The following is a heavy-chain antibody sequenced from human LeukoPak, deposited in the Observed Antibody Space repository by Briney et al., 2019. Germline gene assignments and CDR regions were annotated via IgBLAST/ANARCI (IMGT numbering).Heavy chain of an antibody. CDR3: ARLLPIYYYDSRGGYFQH. D-gene: IGHD3-22*01. CDR1: GGSISSYY. J-gene: IGHJ1*01. V-gene: IGHV4-59*08. CDR2: IYYSGST. Sequence: SETLSLTCTVSGGSISSYYWSWIRQPPGKGLEWIGYIYYSGSTNYNPSLKSRVTISVDTSKNQFSLKLSSVTAADTAVYYCARLLPIYYYDSRGGYFQHWGQGTLVTVSP.